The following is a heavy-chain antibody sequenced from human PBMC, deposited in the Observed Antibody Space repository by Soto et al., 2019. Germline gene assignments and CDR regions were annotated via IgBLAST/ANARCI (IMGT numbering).Heavy chain of an antibody. CDR3: AKDPLAFGWLVDIAYFDY. J-gene: IGHJ4*02. CDR2: ISYDGSNK. V-gene: IGHV3-30*18. D-gene: IGHD5-18*01. Sequence: QVQLVESGGGVVQPGRSLRLSCAASGFTFSSYGMHWVRQAPGKGLEWVAVISYDGSNKYYADSVKGRFTISRDNSKNTLYLQMNSLSAEDTAVYYCAKDPLAFGWLVDIAYFDYWGQGTLVTFSS. CDR1: GFTFSSYG.